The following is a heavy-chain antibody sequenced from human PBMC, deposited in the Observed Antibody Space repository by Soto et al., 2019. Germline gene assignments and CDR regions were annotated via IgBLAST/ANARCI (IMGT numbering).Heavy chain of an antibody. CDR1: GGSISSINW. D-gene: IGHD3-10*01. CDR3: ARSSGVSATNWFDA. V-gene: IGHV4-4*02. J-gene: IGHJ5*02. Sequence: PSETLSLTCGVSGGSISSINWWTWGRQTPGKGPEWIGEIYYSGNTNYNPSLTSRVTMSIDKSKNQFFLNLTSVTAADTAVYYCARSSGVSATNWFDAWGQGTLVTVS. CDR2: IYYSGNT.